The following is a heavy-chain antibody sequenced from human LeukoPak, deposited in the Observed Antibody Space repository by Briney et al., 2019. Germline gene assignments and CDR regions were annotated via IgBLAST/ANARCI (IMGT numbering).Heavy chain of an antibody. CDR2: IYYSGST. D-gene: IGHD3-22*01. CDR1: GGSISSSNYY. Sequence: PSETLSLTCTVSGGSISSSNYYWGWIRQPPGKGLEWIGSIYYSGSTYYNPSLKSRVTISVDTSKNQFSLKLSSVTAADTAVYYCARNRYYYDSSGYFNYYYYGMDVWGQGTTVTVSS. V-gene: IGHV4-39*07. J-gene: IGHJ6*02. CDR3: ARNRYYYDSSGYFNYYYYGMDV.